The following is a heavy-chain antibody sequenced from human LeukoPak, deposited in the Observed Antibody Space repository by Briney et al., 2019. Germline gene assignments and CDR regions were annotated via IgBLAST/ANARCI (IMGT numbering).Heavy chain of an antibody. Sequence: GSSVKVSCKASGGTLSRYAISWVRQAPGQGLEWMGWIKPNTGDTNSAQKFQGRVTLTRDTSISTAYMELSNLRSDDTAVYYCARAGTESRWGLPRADYYYMDVWAKGTTVTVSS. V-gene: IGHV1-2*02. CDR1: GGTLSRYA. D-gene: IGHD1-1*01. CDR2: IKPNTGDT. J-gene: IGHJ6*03. CDR3: ARAGTESRWGLPRADYYYMDV.